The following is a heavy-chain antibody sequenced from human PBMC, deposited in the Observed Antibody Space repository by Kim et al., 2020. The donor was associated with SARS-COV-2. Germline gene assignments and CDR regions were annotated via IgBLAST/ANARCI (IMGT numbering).Heavy chain of an antibody. Sequence: GGSLRLSCAASGFTFSSYGMHWVRQAPGKGLEWVAVIWYDGSNKYYADSVKGRFTISRDNSKNTLYLQMNSLRAEDTAVYYCARDHGCSGGSCPHSIYWYFDLWGRGTLVTVSS. CDR2: IWYDGSNK. CDR3: ARDHGCSGGSCPHSIYWYFDL. V-gene: IGHV3-33*01. D-gene: IGHD2-15*01. CDR1: GFTFSSYG. J-gene: IGHJ2*01.